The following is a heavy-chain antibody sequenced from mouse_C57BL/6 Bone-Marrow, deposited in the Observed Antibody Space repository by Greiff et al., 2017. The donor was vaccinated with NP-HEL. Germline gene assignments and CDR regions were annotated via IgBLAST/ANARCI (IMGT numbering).Heavy chain of an antibody. D-gene: IGHD1-1*01. CDR1: GYTFTSYW. CDR3: ARDNYGSSYYAMDY. V-gene: IGHV1-69*01. Sequence: QVQLQQPGAELVMPGASVKLSCKASGYTFTSYWMHWVKQRPGQGLEWIGEIDPSDSYTNYNQKFKGKSTLTVDKSSSTAYMQLSSLTSEDSAVYYCARDNYGSSYYAMDYWRQGTSVTVSS. J-gene: IGHJ4*01. CDR2: IDPSDSYT.